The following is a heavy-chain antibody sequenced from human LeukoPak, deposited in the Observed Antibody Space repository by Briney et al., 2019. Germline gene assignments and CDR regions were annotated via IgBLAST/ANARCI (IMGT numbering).Heavy chain of an antibody. J-gene: IGHJ4*02. CDR3: ARHAAAAGPYYFDY. Sequence: SETLSLTCTVSGGSISSYYWSWTRQPPGKGLEWIGYIYTSGSTNYNPSLKSRVTISVDTSKHQFSLKLSSVTAADTAVYYCARHAAAAGPYYFDYWGQGTLVTVSS. V-gene: IGHV4-4*09. CDR2: IYTSGST. CDR1: GGSISSYY. D-gene: IGHD6-13*01.